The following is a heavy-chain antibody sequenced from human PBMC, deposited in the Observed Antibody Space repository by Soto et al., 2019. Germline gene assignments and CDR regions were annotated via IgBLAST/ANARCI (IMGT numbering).Heavy chain of an antibody. CDR1: GYTFTSYD. V-gene: IGHV1-69*01. J-gene: IGHJ6*02. CDR3: ARGGDGYNVWYGMDV. CDR2: IIPIFGTA. Sequence: QVQLVQSGAEVKKPGASVKVSCKASGYTFTSYDINWVRQATGQGLEWMGGIIPIFGTANYAQKFQGRVTITADESTSTAYMELSSLRSEDTAVYYCARGGDGYNVWYGMDVWGQGTTVTVSS. D-gene: IGHD5-12*01.